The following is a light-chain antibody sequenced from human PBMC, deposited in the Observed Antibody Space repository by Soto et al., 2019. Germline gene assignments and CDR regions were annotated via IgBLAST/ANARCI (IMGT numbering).Light chain of an antibody. Sequence: EIVMTQSPATLSVSPGERATLSCRASQSVSSNLAWYQQKPGQAPRLLIYDASTRATGIPARFSGSGSGTEFTLTINSLQSEDFAVYYCQHYNNWPPWTFGQGTKVEIK. J-gene: IGKJ1*01. CDR3: QHYNNWPPWT. V-gene: IGKV3-15*01. CDR2: DAS. CDR1: QSVSSN.